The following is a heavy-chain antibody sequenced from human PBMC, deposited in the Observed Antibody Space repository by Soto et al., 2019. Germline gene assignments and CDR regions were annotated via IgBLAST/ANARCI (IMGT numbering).Heavy chain of an antibody. CDR2: ISAYNGNT. Sequence: QVQLVQSGAEVKKPGASVKVSCKASGYTCTSYGIGWVRQAPGQGREWMGWISAYNGNTNYAQKLQGRVTMTTDTSTSTAYMELGSLRSDDTAVYYCARVALYDYVWGSYSYFDYWGQGTLVTVSS. D-gene: IGHD3-16*01. J-gene: IGHJ4*02. CDR3: ARVALYDYVWGSYSYFDY. CDR1: GYTCTSYG. V-gene: IGHV1-18*01.